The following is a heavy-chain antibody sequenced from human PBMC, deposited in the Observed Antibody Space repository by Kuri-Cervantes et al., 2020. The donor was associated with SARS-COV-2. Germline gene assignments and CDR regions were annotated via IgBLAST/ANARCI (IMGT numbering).Heavy chain of an antibody. V-gene: IGHV3-30-3*01. D-gene: IGHD4-11*01. Sequence: GGSLRLSCAASGFTFSGYAMHWVRQAPGKGLEWVAVISYDGSNKYYADSVKGRFTISRDNSKNTLYLQMNSLRAEDTAVYYCARLPGTTHDAFDIWGQGTMVTVSS. CDR2: ISYDGSNK. J-gene: IGHJ3*02. CDR1: GFTFSGYA. CDR3: ARLPGTTHDAFDI.